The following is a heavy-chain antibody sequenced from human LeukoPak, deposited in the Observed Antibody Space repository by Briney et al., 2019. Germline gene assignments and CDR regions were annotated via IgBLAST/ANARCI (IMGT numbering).Heavy chain of an antibody. D-gene: IGHD4-23*01. CDR3: ASHMTTLGYFDY. J-gene: IGHJ4*02. CDR1: GGSISSGDYY. Sequence: SETLSLTCTVSGGSISSGDYYWSWIRQPPGKGLEWIGYIYYSGSIYYNPSLKSRVTISVDTSKNQFSLKLSSVTAADTAVYYCASHMTTLGYFDYWGQGTLVTVSS. CDR2: IYYSGSI. V-gene: IGHV4-30-4*01.